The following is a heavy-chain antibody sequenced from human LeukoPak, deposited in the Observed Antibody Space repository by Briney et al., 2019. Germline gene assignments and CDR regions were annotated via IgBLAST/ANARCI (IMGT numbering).Heavy chain of an antibody. CDR3: ARVFDFGDNGDDAFDT. V-gene: IGHV1-18*01. J-gene: IGHJ3*02. Sequence: ASVKVSCKASGGTFSSYAISWVRQAPGQGLEWTGWISAYNGNTNYAQKLQGRLTMTLDTSTTTAYMELSGLRSDDTAVYYCARVFDFGDNGDDAFDTWGQGTLVTVSS. CDR2: ISAYNGNT. CDR1: GGTFSSYA. D-gene: IGHD4-17*01.